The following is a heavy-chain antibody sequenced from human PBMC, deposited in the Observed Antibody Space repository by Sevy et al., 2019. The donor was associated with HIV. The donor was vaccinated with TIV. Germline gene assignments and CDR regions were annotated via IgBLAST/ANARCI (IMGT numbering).Heavy chain of an antibody. J-gene: IGHJ6*02. Sequence: SETLSLTCTVSGDAISSYYWSWIRQPPGKGLEWIGSLYDSGTTKYSPSLKSRVTISVDTSKNHFSLNLSSVTAADTAVYYCARHLLEGAHSYGMDVWGQGTAVTVSS. CDR2: LYDSGTT. CDR3: ARHLLEGAHSYGMDV. D-gene: IGHD3-10*01. V-gene: IGHV4-59*08. CDR1: GDAISSYY.